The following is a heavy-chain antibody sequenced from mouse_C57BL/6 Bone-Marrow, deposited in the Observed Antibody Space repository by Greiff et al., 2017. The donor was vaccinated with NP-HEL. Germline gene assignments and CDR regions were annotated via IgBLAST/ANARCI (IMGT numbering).Heavy chain of an antibody. Sequence: QVQLQQPGAELVKPGASVKLSCKASGYTFTSYWMQWVKQRPGQGLEWIGEIDPSDSYTNYNQKFKGKATLTVDTSSSTAYMQLSSLTSEDSAVYFCARKGDYYSTLMDYWGQGTSVTVSS. CDR2: IDPSDSYT. V-gene: IGHV1-50*01. CDR3: ARKGDYYSTLMDY. J-gene: IGHJ4*01. D-gene: IGHD2-5*01. CDR1: GYTFTSYW.